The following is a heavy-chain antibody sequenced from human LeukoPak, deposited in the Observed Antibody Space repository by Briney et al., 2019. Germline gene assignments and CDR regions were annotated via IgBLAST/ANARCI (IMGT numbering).Heavy chain of an antibody. CDR2: IYYSGST. J-gene: IGHJ3*02. CDR1: GGSISSYY. CDR3: ARADYDSSGYDAFDI. Sequence: SETLSLTCTVSGGSISSYYWSWIRQPPGKGLEWIGYIYYSGSTNYNPSLKSRVAISVDTSKNQFSLKLSSVTAADTAVYYCARADYDSSGYDAFDIWGQGTMVTVSS. V-gene: IGHV4-59*01. D-gene: IGHD3-22*01.